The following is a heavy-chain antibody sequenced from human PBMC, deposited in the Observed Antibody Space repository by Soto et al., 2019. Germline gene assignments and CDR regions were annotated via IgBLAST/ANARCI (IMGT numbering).Heavy chain of an antibody. D-gene: IGHD3-16*01. CDR2: ISNDGSDK. V-gene: IGHV3-30*03. CDR3: ARSSNNLGGLDDY. J-gene: IGHJ4*02. CDR1: GFTFSRYG. Sequence: QVQLVESGGGVVQPGTSLRLSCAASGFTFSRYGMHWVRQAPGKGLEWVTVISNDGSDKYYADFVEGRFTISRDNAKNTLYLQMNSLRPEDTAVYYCARSSNNLGGLDDYWGQGTMVTVSS.